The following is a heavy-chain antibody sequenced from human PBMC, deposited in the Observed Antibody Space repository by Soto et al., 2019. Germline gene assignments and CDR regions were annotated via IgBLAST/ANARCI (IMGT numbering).Heavy chain of an antibody. Sequence: ASVKVSCKASGYTFTGYYMHWVRQAPGQGLEWMGWINPNSGGTNYAQKFQGRVTMTRDTSISTAYMELSRLRSDDTAVYYCARDLITMIVVVPTFDYWGQGTLVTASS. CDR3: ARDLITMIVVVPTFDY. D-gene: IGHD3-22*01. CDR2: INPNSGGT. J-gene: IGHJ4*02. CDR1: GYTFTGYY. V-gene: IGHV1-2*02.